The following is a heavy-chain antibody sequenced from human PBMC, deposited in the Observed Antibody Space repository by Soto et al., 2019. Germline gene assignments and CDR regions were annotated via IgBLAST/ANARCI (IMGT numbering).Heavy chain of an antibody. J-gene: IGHJ6*02. CDR3: AAYWGQWLGDLYNYSGMDV. Sequence: SETLSLTCTVSGGSISSYYWSWIRQPPGKGLEWIGYINYSGSTNYNPSLKSRVTISVDTSKNQFSLKLRSVTAADAAVYYCAAYWGQWLGDLYNYSGMDVWGQGTTVTV. CDR1: GGSISSYY. V-gene: IGHV4-59*12. D-gene: IGHD6-19*01. CDR2: INYSGST.